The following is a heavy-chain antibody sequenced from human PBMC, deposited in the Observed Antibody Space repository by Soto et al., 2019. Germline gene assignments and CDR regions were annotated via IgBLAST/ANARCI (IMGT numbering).Heavy chain of an antibody. CDR2: LIPRFGTT. Sequence: QVQLVQSGAEVKKPGSSVKVSCEASGGTFSGHAISWVRQAPGQGPEWMGGLIPRFGTTQHAQNFQDRLTITADTSTRTAYMELTSLRFEDTAIYYCARGPKGGYGFDSWGQGALETVSS. CDR1: GGTFSGHA. V-gene: IGHV1-69*06. J-gene: IGHJ4*02. CDR3: ARGPKGGYGFDS. D-gene: IGHD2-15*01.